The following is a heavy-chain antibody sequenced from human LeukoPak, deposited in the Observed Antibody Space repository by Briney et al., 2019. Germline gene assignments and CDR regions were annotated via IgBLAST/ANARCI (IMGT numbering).Heavy chain of an antibody. J-gene: IGHJ5*02. CDR1: GGSISSGGFS. CDR3: ASTNDFGDYVGA. CDR2: MYHGGST. D-gene: IGHD4-17*01. V-gene: IGHV4-30-2*01. Sequence: SETLSLTCAVSGGSISSGGFSWSWIRQPPGKGLEWIGYMYHGGSTYYNPSLESRVTISVDRSKNQFSLKLSSVTDADTAVYYCASTNDFGDYVGAWGQGTLVTVSS.